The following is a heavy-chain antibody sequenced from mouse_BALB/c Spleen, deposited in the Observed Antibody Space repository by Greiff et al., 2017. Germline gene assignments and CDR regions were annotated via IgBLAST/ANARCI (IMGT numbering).Heavy chain of an antibody. CDR1: GFTFSSYW. CDR2: IRLKSDNYAT. Sequence: EVKLVESGGGLVQPGGSMKLSCVASGFTFSSYWMSWVRQSPEKGLEWVAEIRLKSDNYATHYAESVKGKFTISRDDSKSRLYLQMNSLRAEDTGIYYCTGDYYGSSFAYWGQGTLVTVSA. CDR3: TGDYYGSSFAY. J-gene: IGHJ3*01. D-gene: IGHD1-1*01. V-gene: IGHV6-3*01.